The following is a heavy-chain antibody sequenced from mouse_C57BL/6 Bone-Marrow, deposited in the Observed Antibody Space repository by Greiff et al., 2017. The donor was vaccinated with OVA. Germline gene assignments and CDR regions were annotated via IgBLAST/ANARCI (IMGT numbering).Heavy chain of an antibody. CDR2: IHPNSGST. V-gene: IGHV1-64*01. D-gene: IGHD2-4*01. CDR3: ARFGRLRRRAWFAY. J-gene: IGHJ3*01. CDR1: GYTFTSYW. Sequence: VQVQQPGAELVKPGASVKLSCKASGYTFTSYWMHWVKQRPGQGLEWIGMIHPNSGSTNYNEKFKSKATLTVDKSSSTAYMQLSSLTSEDSAVYYCARFGRLRRRAWFAYWGQGTLVTVSA.